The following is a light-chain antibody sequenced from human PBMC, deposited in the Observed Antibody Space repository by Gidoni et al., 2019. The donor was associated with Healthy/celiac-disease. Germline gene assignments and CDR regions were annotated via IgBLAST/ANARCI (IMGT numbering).Light chain of an antibody. J-gene: IGKJ1*01. CDR2: GAS. CDR1: QSVSSSY. CDR3: QQYGSSLWT. Sequence: EIVLPQSPGTLSLSPGERATLSFRASQSVSSSYLAWYQQKPGQAPRLLIYGASSRSTGIPDRFSGSGSGTDFTLTISRLEPEDFAVYYCQQYGSSLWTFGQGTKVEIK. V-gene: IGKV3-20*01.